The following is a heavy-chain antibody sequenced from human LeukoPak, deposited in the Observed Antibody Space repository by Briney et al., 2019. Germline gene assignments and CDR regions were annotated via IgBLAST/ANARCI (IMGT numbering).Heavy chain of an antibody. D-gene: IGHD3-22*01. CDR3: ATTSYYYDSPDY. CDR1: GGSFSGYY. Sequence: SSETLSLTCAVYGGSFSGYYWSWIRQPPGKGLEWIGEINHSGSTNYNPSLKSRVTISVDTSKNQFSLKLSFVTTADTAVYYCATTSYYYDSPDYWGQGTLVTVSS. CDR2: INHSGST. J-gene: IGHJ4*02. V-gene: IGHV4-34*01.